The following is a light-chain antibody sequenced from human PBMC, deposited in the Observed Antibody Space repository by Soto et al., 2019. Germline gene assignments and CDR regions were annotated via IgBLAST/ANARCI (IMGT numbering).Light chain of an antibody. Sequence: DIQMTQSPSSLSASVGDRVTITCRASQGISKYLAWYQQKPGKVPKLLIYAASTLQSGVPSRFSGSGSGTDFTLTISSLQPEDVATYYWQKYNSAPLTFGPGSKVDIK. V-gene: IGKV1-27*01. CDR1: QGISKY. J-gene: IGKJ3*01. CDR2: AAS. CDR3: QKYNSAPLT.